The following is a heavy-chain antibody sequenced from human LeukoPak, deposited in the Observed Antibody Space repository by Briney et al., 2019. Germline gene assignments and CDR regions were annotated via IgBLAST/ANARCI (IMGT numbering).Heavy chain of an antibody. CDR3: ARERRIVVVPAAIQERWFDP. Sequence: VASVKVSCKASGGTFSSYAISWVRQAPGQGLEWMGGIIPIFGTANYAQKFQGRVTITTDESTSTAYMELSSLRSEDTAVYYCARERRIVVVPAAIQERWFDPRGQGTLVTVSS. J-gene: IGHJ5*02. CDR2: IIPIFGTA. V-gene: IGHV1-69*05. CDR1: GGTFSSYA. D-gene: IGHD2-2*02.